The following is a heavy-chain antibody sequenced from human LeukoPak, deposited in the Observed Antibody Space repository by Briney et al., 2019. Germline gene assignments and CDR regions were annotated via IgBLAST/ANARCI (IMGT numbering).Heavy chain of an antibody. J-gene: IGHJ4*02. D-gene: IGHD5-24*01. CDR2: IYYSGST. CDR3: ARLGRDGYNQP. V-gene: IGHV4-59*08. CDR1: GGSISSYY. Sequence: SETLSLTCTVSGGSISSYYWSWIRQPPGKGLEWIGYIYYSGSTNYNPSLKSRVTISVDTSKNQFSLKLSSVTAADTAVYYCARLGRDGYNQPWGQGTLVTVSS.